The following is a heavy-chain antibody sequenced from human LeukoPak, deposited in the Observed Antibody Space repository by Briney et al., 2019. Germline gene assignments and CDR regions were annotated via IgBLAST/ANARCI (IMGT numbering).Heavy chain of an antibody. J-gene: IGHJ6*03. CDR1: GFTFSSYS. D-gene: IGHD2-2*01. V-gene: IGHV3-48*01. CDR3: ARGGRYCSSASCYSLLYMDV. CDR2: ISSSSSTI. Sequence: GGSLRLSCAASGFTFSSYSMNWVRQAPGKGLEWVSYISSSSSTIYYADSVKGRFTISRDNAKNSLNLQMNSLRAEDTAVYYCARGGRYCSSASCYSLLYMDVWGKGTTVTVSS.